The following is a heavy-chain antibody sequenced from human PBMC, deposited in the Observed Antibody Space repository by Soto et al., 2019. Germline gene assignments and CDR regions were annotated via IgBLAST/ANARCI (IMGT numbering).Heavy chain of an antibody. V-gene: IGHV3-23*01. D-gene: IGHD3-10*01. CDR3: AKNLWFGELSPFDY. Sequence: EVQLLESGGGSVQPGGSLRLSCAASRFTFNNYAMSWVRQAPGKGLEWVSDINGSGAKTFYADSVKGRFTTSRDNSRNTLYLQMNSLRGEDTAIYYCAKNLWFGELSPFDYWGQGILVTVSS. CDR2: INGSGAKT. CDR1: RFTFNNYA. J-gene: IGHJ4*02.